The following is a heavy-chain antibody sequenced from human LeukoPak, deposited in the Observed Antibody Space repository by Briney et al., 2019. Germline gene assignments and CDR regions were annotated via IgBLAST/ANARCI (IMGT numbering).Heavy chain of an antibody. V-gene: IGHV3-48*01. CDR3: ARENGDYVWGSYRPMSYYYYYYMGV. Sequence: GGSLRLSCAASGFTFSSYSMNWVRQAPGKGLEWVSYISSSSSTIYYADSVKGRFTISRDNAKNSLYLQMNSLRAEDTAVYYCARENGDYVWGSYRPMSYYYYYYMGVWGKGTTVTVSS. D-gene: IGHD3-16*02. J-gene: IGHJ6*03. CDR2: ISSSSSTI. CDR1: GFTFSSYS.